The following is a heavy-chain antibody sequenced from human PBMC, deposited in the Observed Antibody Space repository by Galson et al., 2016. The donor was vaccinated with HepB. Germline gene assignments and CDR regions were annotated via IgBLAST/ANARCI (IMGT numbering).Heavy chain of an antibody. J-gene: IGHJ4*02. D-gene: IGHD1/OR15-1a*01. CDR2: VYRGKT. CDR3: ARAGLGTKASFDY. Sequence: SETLSLTCTVSDGSIRSSSFSWGWIRQPPGKGLAWIGTVYRGKTYYNPSLEGRVTISAGMPTDPLSLKLTSLTAADTAVYYCARAGLGTKASFDYWGRGTLVAVSS. V-gene: IGHV4-39*01. CDR1: DGSIRSSSFS.